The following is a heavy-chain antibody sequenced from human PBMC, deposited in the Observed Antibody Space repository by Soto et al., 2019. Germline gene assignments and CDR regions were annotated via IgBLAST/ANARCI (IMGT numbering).Heavy chain of an antibody. J-gene: IGHJ4*02. D-gene: IGHD3-10*01. CDR3: AKSEITMVRGVVLDY. CDR2: ISYDGSNK. CDR1: GFTFSSYG. V-gene: IGHV3-30*18. Sequence: QVQLVESGGGVVQPGRSLRLSCAASGFTFSSYGMHWVRQAPGKGREWVAVISYDGSNKYYADSVKGRFTISRDNSKNTLYLQMNSLRAEDTAVYYCAKSEITMVRGVVLDYWGQGTLVTVSS.